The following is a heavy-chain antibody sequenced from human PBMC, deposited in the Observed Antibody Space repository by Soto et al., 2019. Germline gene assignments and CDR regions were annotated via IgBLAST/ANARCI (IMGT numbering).Heavy chain of an antibody. CDR1: GVSFRGYC. V-gene: IGHV4-34*01. CDR3: ARRAIAVHSPLDS. Sequence: QVQLEQWGAGLLNPSETLSLTCAVYGVSFRGYCWGWIRQPPGKGLEWIGEINHSGSTNYSPAPQSRVTISVDTSKNQFSLKLGSVIAADTAGYYCARRAIAVHSPLDSWGQGTLVTVSS. J-gene: IGHJ4*02. D-gene: IGHD2-2*02. CDR2: INHSGST.